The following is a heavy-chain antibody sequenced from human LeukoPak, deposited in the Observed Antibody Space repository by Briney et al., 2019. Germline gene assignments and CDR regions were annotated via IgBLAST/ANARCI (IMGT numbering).Heavy chain of an antibody. CDR1: SGSISSGSYY. Sequence: SETLSLTCTVSSGSISSGSYYWSWIRQPAGKGLEWIGRIYTSGSTNYNPSLKSRVTISVDTSKNQFSLKLSSVTAADTAVYYCAREWILDAFDIWGQRTMVTVSS. V-gene: IGHV4-61*02. CDR3: AREWILDAFDI. J-gene: IGHJ3*02. CDR2: IYTSGST. D-gene: IGHD5-18*01.